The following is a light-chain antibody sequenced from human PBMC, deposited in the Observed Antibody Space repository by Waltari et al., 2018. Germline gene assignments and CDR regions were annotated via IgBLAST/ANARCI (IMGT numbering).Light chain of an antibody. CDR3: QQYSIRPWT. Sequence: DIVMTQSPDSLAVSLGERVTINCKSSQRVLYTTNKQKYFAWYRQNSGQPPGLLIYWGSTRGSGVPDRFSGSGSATNFTLTISSLQAEDVAVYYCQQYSIRPWTFGQGTKVEIK. CDR2: WGS. V-gene: IGKV4-1*01. CDR1: QRVLYTTNKQKY. J-gene: IGKJ1*01.